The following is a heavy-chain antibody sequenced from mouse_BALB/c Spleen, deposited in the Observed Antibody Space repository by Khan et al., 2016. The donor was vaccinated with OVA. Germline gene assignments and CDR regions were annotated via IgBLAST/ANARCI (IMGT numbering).Heavy chain of an antibody. J-gene: IGHJ2*01. CDR2: ISYSGNT. Sequence: VQLKQSGPGLVKPSQSLSLICTVTGYSITSDYAWNWIRQFPGNKLEWMGFISYSGNTNYNPSLKSRISITRDPSKNQFFLHLNSVTTEDTATYYCARVYGGDFDYWGQGTTLTVSS. CDR1: GYSITSDYA. CDR3: ARVYGGDFDY. V-gene: IGHV3-2*02. D-gene: IGHD1-1*01.